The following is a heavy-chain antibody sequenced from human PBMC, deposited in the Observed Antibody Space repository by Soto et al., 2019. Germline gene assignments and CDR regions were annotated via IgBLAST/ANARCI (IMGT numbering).Heavy chain of an antibody. D-gene: IGHD1-7*01. V-gene: IGHV3-48*03. CDR2: ISSSGSTI. J-gene: IGHJ6*02. CDR1: GFTFSSYE. Sequence: GGSLRLSCAASGFTFSSYEMNWVRQAPGKGLEWVSYISSSGSTIYYADSVKGRFTISRDNAKNSLYLQMNSLRAEDTAVYYCARSLGTTSYYYYGMDVWGQGTTVTVS. CDR3: ARSLGTTSYYYYGMDV.